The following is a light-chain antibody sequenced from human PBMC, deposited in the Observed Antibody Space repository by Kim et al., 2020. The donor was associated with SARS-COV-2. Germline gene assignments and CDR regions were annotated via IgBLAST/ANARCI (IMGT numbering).Light chain of an antibody. CDR2: STS. Sequence: QAVVTQEPSLTVSPGGTVTLTCASSTGAVTSDYSPDWFQQKPGQAPRALIYSTSSKHSWTPARFSGSLLGGKGALTLSGVRTEDAAENYCLFYSGGVGVFGGGTQLTVL. CDR1: TGAVTSDYS. V-gene: IGLV7-43*01. CDR3: LFYSGGVGV. J-gene: IGLJ3*02.